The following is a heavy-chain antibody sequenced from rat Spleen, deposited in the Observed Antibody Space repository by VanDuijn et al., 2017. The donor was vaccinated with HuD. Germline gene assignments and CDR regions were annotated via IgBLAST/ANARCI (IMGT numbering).Heavy chain of an antibody. CDR3: ARSETGRGFDY. J-gene: IGHJ2*01. CDR2: IWNTGGT. CDR1: GFSLNSYH. Sequence: QVQLKESGPGLVKPSETLSLTCTVSGFSLNSYHVSWVRQPPGKGLEWMGVIWNTGGTRYNSALKSRLSISRDTSKSQVFLKMNSLQTEDTATYYCARSETGRGFDYWGQGVMVTVSS. D-gene: IGHD5-1*01. V-gene: IGHV2-41*01.